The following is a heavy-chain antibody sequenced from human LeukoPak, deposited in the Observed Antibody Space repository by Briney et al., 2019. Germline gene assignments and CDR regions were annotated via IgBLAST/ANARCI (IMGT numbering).Heavy chain of an antibody. D-gene: IGHD2-2*01. Sequence: SETLSLTCVVYGGSFSGYYWSWIRQPPGKGLEWIGEINHSGSANYSPSLKSRVTISVDTSKNQFSLKLSSVTAADTAVYYCARPLGVRYCSSTSCLPGYWGQGTLVTVSS. J-gene: IGHJ4*02. CDR2: INHSGSA. CDR3: ARPLGVRYCSSTSCLPGY. V-gene: IGHV4-34*01. CDR1: GGSFSGYY.